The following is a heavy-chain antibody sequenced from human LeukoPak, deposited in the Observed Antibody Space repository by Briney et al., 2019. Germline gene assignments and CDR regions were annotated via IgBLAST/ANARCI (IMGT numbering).Heavy chain of an antibody. V-gene: IGHV4-4*07. D-gene: IGHD2-2*01. J-gene: IGHJ6*02. CDR1: GGSISSYY. Sequence: SETLSLTCTVSGGSISSYYWSWIRQPPGKGLEWIGRIYTSGSTNYNPSLKSRVTMSVDTSKNQFSLKLSSVTAADTAVYYCARDLGHPGVVPAAMGYYYYYGMDVWGQGTTVTVSS. CDR3: ARDLGHPGVVPAAMGYYYYYGMDV. CDR2: IYTSGST.